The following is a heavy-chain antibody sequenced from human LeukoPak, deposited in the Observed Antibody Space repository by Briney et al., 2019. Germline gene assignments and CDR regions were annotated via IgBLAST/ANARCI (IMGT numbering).Heavy chain of an antibody. D-gene: IGHD1-26*01. CDR3: ARTSGSQYDFDY. Sequence: GASVKVSCKASGYTFTGYFVHWVRQTPGQGLEWMGWISPNSGGTYYAQKFQGRVTTTRDTSISTAYMELSRLRSDDTAVYYCARTSGSQYDFDYWGQGTLVTVSS. CDR2: ISPNSGGT. CDR1: GYTFTGYF. J-gene: IGHJ4*02. V-gene: IGHV1-2*02.